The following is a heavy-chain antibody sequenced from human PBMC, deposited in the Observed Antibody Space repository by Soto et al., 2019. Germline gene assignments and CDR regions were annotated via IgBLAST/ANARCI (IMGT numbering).Heavy chain of an antibody. V-gene: IGHV4-61*01. CDR1: GGSVSSGSYY. D-gene: IGHD4-17*01. CDR3: ARDYGDYSFFFDY. J-gene: IGHJ4*02. CDR2: IYYSGST. Sequence: SETLSLTCTVSGGSVSSGSYYWSWIRQPPGKGLEWIGYIYYSGSTNYNPSLKSRVTISVDTSKNQFSLKLSSVTAADTAVYYCARDYGDYSFFFDYWGQGALVTVSS.